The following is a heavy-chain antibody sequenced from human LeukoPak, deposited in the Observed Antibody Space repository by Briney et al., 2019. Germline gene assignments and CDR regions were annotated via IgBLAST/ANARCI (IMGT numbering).Heavy chain of an antibody. Sequence: SVKVSCKASGGTFSSYTISWVRQAPGQGLEWMGRIIPILGIANYAQKFQGRVTITADKSTSTAYMELSSLRSEDTAVYYCASRSNGNYGDFDYWGQGTLVTVSA. CDR1: GGTFSSYT. CDR3: ASRSNGNYGDFDY. D-gene: IGHD1-7*01. CDR2: IIPILGIA. V-gene: IGHV1-69*02. J-gene: IGHJ4*02.